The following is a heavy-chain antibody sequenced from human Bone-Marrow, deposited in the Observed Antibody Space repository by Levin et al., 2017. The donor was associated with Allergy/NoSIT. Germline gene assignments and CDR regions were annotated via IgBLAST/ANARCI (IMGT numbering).Heavy chain of an antibody. CDR2: IYHTGST. D-gene: IGHD2-21*02. J-gene: IGHJ4*02. Sequence: PSGTLSLTCAVSGGAISSGGYSWSWIRQPPGKGLEWIGYIYHTGSTYYSPSLMRRVTISADWSKNQFSLDLASVTAADTAVYYCARGGYCGGDCYSSFDSWGQGTLVTVSS. CDR1: GGAISSGGYS. V-gene: IGHV4-30-2*01. CDR3: ARGGYCGGDCYSSFDS.